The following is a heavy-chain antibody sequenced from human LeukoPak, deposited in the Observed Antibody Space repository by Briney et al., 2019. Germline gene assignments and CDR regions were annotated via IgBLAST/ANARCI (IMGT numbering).Heavy chain of an antibody. CDR3: AGHPYDSSGYRVPYFDY. J-gene: IGHJ4*02. D-gene: IGHD3-22*01. Sequence: PSETLSLTCTVSGGSISSYYWSWIRQPAGKGLEWIGRIYTSGSTNYNPSLKSRVTMSVDTSKNQFSLKLSSVTAADTAVYYCAGHPYDSSGYRVPYFDYWGQGTLVTVSS. CDR2: IYTSGST. V-gene: IGHV4-4*07. CDR1: GGSISSYY.